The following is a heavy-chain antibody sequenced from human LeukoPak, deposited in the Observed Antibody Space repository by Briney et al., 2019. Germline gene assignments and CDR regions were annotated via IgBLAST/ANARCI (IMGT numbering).Heavy chain of an antibody. J-gene: IGHJ2*01. V-gene: IGHV4-59*01. CDR2: IYYSGST. Sequence: SETLSLTCTVSGGSISSYYWSWIRQPPGKGLEWIGYIYYSGSTNYNPSLKSRVTISVDTSKNQFSLKLSSVTAADTAVYYCARGMYDSSGYYYWYFDLWGRGNLVTVFS. CDR3: ARGMYDSSGYYYWYFDL. CDR1: GGSISSYY. D-gene: IGHD3-22*01.